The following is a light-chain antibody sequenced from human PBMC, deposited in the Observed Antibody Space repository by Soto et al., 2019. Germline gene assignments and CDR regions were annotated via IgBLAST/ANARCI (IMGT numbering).Light chain of an antibody. CDR1: ASDIGGYTF. J-gene: IGLJ1*01. CDR2: DVN. Sequence: QSALTQPPSASGSPGQSVAISCTGTASDIGGYTFVSWYQQHPGKAPKLLIYDVNKRPSGVPDRFSGSKSGNTASLTVSGLQAEDEADYYCRAHGGTNPYGFGTGTKLTVL. V-gene: IGLV2-8*01. CDR3: RAHGGTNPYG.